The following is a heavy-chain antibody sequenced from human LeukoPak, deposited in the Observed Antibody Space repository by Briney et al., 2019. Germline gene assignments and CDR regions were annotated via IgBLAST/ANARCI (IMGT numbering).Heavy chain of an antibody. Sequence: GASVKVSCKASGYTFTSYAMNWVRQAPGQGLEWMGWINTNTGNPTYAQGFTGRFVFSLDTSVSTAYLQISSLKAEDTAVYYCARTYKYRQQLVHYGMDVWGQGTTVTVSS. V-gene: IGHV7-4-1*02. J-gene: IGHJ6*02. CDR3: ARTYKYRQQLVHYGMDV. D-gene: IGHD6-13*01. CDR2: INTNTGNP. CDR1: GYTFTSYA.